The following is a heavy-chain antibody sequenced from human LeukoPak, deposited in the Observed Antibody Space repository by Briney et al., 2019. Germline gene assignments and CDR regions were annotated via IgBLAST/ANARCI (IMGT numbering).Heavy chain of an antibody. V-gene: IGHV4-59*12. CDR1: GGSISSYY. J-gene: IGHJ3*01. Sequence: SETLSLTCTVSGGSISSYYWSWIRQPPGKGLEWIGYIYYSGSTNYNPSLKSRVTISVDTSKNQFSLKLSSVTAADTAVYYCARDNGRHDSPVWGQGTMVTVSS. D-gene: IGHD3-22*01. CDR3: ARDNGRHDSPV. CDR2: IYYSGST.